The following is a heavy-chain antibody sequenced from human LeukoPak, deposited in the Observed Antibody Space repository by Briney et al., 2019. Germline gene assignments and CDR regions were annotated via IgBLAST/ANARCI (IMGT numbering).Heavy chain of an antibody. J-gene: IGHJ4*02. CDR3: ARVGGYSYGSFDY. CDR1: GGSISSYY. D-gene: IGHD5-18*01. CDR2: IYYSGST. V-gene: IGHV4-59*01. Sequence: SETLSLTCTVSGGSISSYYWSWIRQPPGKGLEGIGYIYYSGSTNYNPSLKSRVTISVDTSKNQFSLKLSSVTAADTAVYYCARVGGYSYGSFDYWGQGTLVTVSS.